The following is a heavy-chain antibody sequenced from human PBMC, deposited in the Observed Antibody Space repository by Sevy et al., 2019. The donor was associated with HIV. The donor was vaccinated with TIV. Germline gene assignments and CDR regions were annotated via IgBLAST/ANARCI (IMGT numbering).Heavy chain of an antibody. V-gene: IGHV3-15*07. Sequence: GGSLRLSCTASGFDFANAWMNWVRQAPGKRLEWVGHIKSITDGGAADYAAPVKGRFTISRHDSKNTLYLQMNSLKAEDTAVYYCSTDDLISYWGRGTLVTVSS. CDR3: STDDLISY. CDR1: GFDFANAW. J-gene: IGHJ4*02. CDR2: IKSITDGGAA.